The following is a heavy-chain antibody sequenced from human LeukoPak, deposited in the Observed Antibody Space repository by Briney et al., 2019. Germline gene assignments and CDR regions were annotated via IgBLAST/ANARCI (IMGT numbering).Heavy chain of an antibody. CDR3: ARAAAKRITIFGVVGAFDY. J-gene: IGHJ4*02. D-gene: IGHD3-3*01. Sequence: GRSLRLSCAASGFTFSSYAMHWVRQAPGKGLESVSAISSNGGSTYYANSVKGRFTISRDNSKNTLYLQMGSLRAEDMAVYYCARAAAKRITIFGVVGAFDYWGQGTLVTVSS. V-gene: IGHV3-64*01. CDR2: ISSNGGST. CDR1: GFTFSSYA.